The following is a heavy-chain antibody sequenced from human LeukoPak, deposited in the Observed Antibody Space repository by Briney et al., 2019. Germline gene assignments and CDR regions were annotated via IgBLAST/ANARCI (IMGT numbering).Heavy chain of an antibody. V-gene: IGHV4-59*01. D-gene: IGHD1-1*01. CDR3: TRGTGDPRRAFDI. CDR2: IFDTVST. CDR1: GGSISTYY. J-gene: IGHJ3*02. Sequence: PSETLSLTCTVSGGSISTYYWSWIRQPPGKGLEWIGYIFDTVSTKYNPSLESRVTISVDTSKNQFSLKVTSVTAADTAVYYCTRGTGDPRRAFDIWGQGTMVTVSS.